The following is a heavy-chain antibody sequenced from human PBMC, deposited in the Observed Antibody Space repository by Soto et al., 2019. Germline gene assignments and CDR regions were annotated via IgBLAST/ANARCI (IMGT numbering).Heavy chain of an antibody. CDR3: AKGRTYFDF. V-gene: IGHV3-13*01. CDR2: IGTAGDT. CDR1: GFTFNNYD. Sequence: EVQLVESGGGLVEAGGSLRLSCAVSGFTFNNYDMHWVRQVTGKGLEWVSGIGTAGDTWYPDSVQGRFTIFRENAKNTLFLEMNSLRAEDAAVYYCAKGRTYFDFWGQGSLVTVSS. J-gene: IGHJ4*02.